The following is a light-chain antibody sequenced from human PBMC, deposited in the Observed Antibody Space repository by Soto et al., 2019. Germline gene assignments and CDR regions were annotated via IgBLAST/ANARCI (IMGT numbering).Light chain of an antibody. CDR3: SSYTSSSTPVV. J-gene: IGLJ2*01. CDR1: SSDVGGYNY. Sequence: QSALTQPASVSGSPGQSITISCTGTSSDVGGYNYVSWYQQHTGKAPKLMIYEVSNRPSGVSNRFSGSKSGNTASLTISGLQDEDEADYYCSSYTSSSTPVVFGGGTKLTVL. CDR2: EVS. V-gene: IGLV2-14*01.